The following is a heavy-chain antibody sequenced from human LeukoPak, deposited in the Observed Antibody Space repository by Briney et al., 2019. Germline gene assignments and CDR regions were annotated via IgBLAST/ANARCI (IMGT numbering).Heavy chain of an antibody. CDR1: GYTFTSYC. V-gene: IGHV1-46*01. J-gene: IGHJ4*02. Sequence: ASVKVSCKASGYTFTSYCMHWVRQAPGQGLEWMGMINPSGGSTSYEQKFQGRVTMTRDTSTSTVYMELSSLRSEDTAVYYCARGAGGSPSRNYFDYWGQGTLVTVSS. D-gene: IGHD1-26*01. CDR2: INPSGGST. CDR3: ARGAGGSPSRNYFDY.